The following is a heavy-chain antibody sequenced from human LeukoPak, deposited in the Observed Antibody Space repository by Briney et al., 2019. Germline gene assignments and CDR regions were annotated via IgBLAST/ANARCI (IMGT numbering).Heavy chain of an antibody. CDR3: ARDIITSPLFDY. CDR2: ISSSGSTI. D-gene: IGHD2-2*01. V-gene: IGHV3-48*03. J-gene: IGHJ4*02. Sequence: GGSLRLSCAASGFTFSSYEMNWVRQAPGKGLEWVSYISSSGSTIYYADSVKGRFTISRDNAKNSLYLQMNSLRADDTAVYYCARDIITSPLFDYWGQGTLVTVSS. CDR1: GFTFSSYE.